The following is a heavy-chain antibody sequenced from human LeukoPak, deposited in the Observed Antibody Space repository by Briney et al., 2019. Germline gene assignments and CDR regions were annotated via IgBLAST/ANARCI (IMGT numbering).Heavy chain of an antibody. CDR2: INHSGST. CDR1: GGSFSGYY. V-gene: IGHV4-34*01. D-gene: IGHD2-15*01. CDR3: ARGLPTVVDEVLDAFDI. Sequence: SETLSLTCAVYGGSFSGYYWSWIRQPPGKGLEWIGEINHSGSTNYNPSLKSRVTISVDTSKNQFSLKLSSVTAADTAVYYCARGLPTVVDEVLDAFDIWGQGTMVTVSS. J-gene: IGHJ3*02.